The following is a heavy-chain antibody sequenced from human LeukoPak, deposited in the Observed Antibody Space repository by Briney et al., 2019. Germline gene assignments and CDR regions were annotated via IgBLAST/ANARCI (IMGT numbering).Heavy chain of an antibody. V-gene: IGHV1-2*02. Sequence: ASVKLSCKASGYTFTGYYMHWVRQAPGQGLEWMGWINPNSGGTNYAQKFQGRVTMTRDTSISTAYMELSRLRSDDTAVYYCARGPTGTHGTDFDYWGQGTLVTVSS. D-gene: IGHD1-14*01. CDR3: ARGPTGTHGTDFDY. CDR2: INPNSGGT. CDR1: GYTFTGYY. J-gene: IGHJ4*02.